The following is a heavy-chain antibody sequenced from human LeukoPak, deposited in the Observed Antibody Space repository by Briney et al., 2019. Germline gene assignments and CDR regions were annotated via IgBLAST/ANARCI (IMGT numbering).Heavy chain of an antibody. CDR1: GFTFSSYS. CDR3: ARDLGGDYYDSSGPYLNWFDP. D-gene: IGHD3-22*01. V-gene: IGHV3-21*01. CDR2: ISSSSRYI. J-gene: IGHJ5*02. Sequence: GGSLRLSCAASGFTFSSYSMNWVRQAPGRGLEWVSSISSSSRYIYYADSVKGRFTISRDNAKNSLYLQMNSLRTEDTAVYYCARDLGGDYYDSSGPYLNWFDPWGQGTLVTVSS.